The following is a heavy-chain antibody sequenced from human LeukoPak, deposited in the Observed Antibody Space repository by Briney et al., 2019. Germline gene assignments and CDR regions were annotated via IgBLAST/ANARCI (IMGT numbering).Heavy chain of an antibody. CDR1: GFTFSSYA. D-gene: IGHD3-3*01. Sequence: PGGSLRLSCAASGFTFSSYAMSWVRQAPGKGLEGVSAISGSGGSTYYADSVKGRFTISRDNSKNTLYLQMNSLRAEDTAVYYCAKDPPLPSQDRYYDFWSGYWTNNFDYWGQGTLVTVSS. CDR2: ISGSGGST. J-gene: IGHJ4*02. V-gene: IGHV3-23*01. CDR3: AKDPPLPSQDRYYDFWSGYWTNNFDY.